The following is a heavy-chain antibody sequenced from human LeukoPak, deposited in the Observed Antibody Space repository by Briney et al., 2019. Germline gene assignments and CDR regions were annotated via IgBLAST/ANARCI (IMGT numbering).Heavy chain of an antibody. V-gene: IGHV4-31*03. Sequence: TLSPTCTVSGGSISSGGYYWSWIRQHPGKGLEWIGYIYYSGSTYYTPSLKSRVTISVDTSKNQFTLKLSSVTAADTAVYYCASIAAAGLSAFDIWGQGTMVTVSS. CDR1: GGSISSGGYY. J-gene: IGHJ3*02. D-gene: IGHD6-13*01. CDR2: IYYSGST. CDR3: ASIAAAGLSAFDI.